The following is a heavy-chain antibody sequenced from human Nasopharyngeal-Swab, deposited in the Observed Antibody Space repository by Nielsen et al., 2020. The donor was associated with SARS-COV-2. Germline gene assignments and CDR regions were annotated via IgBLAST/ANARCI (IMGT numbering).Heavy chain of an antibody. Sequence: WIRQPPGKGLEWIGYIHYSGSTNYNPSLKSRVTISVDTSKNQFSLKLSSVTAADTAVYYCARDRGIFQYYYYGMDVWGQGTTVTVSS. CDR3: ARDRGIFQYYYYGMDV. V-gene: IGHV4-59*01. D-gene: IGHD3-10*01. CDR2: IHYSGST. J-gene: IGHJ6*02.